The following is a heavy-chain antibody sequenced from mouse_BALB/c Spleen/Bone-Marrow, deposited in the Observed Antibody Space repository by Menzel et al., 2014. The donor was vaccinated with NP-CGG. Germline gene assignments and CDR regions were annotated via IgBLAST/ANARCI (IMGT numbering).Heavy chain of an antibody. D-gene: IGHD1-1*01. CDR1: GFNIKDTY. V-gene: IGHV14-3*02. CDR2: IDPANGNT. CDR3: ARYNYGSSQFAY. J-gene: IGHJ3*01. Sequence: VQLKESGAELVKPGASVKLSCTASGFNIKDTYMHWVKQRPEQGLEWIGRIDPANGNTKYDPKFQGKATITADTSSNTAYLQLSSLTSEDTAVYYCARYNYGSSQFAYWSQGTLVTVSA.